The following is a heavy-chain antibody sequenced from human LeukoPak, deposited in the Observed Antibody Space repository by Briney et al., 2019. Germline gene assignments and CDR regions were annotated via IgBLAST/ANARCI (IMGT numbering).Heavy chain of an antibody. V-gene: IGHV3-23*01. D-gene: IGHD3/OR15-3a*01. CDR3: ARGTGNYYGY. CDR2: INGGGGST. Sequence: GGSLRLSCAASGFTFSSNAMSWVRQAPGKGLEWVSAINGGGGSTYYADSVKGRFTISRDNSKNTLYLQMNSLRAEDTAVYYCARGTGNYYGYWGQGTLVTVSS. CDR1: GFTFSSNA. J-gene: IGHJ4*02.